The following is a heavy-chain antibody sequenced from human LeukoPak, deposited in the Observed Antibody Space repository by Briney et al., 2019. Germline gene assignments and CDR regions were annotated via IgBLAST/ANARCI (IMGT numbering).Heavy chain of an antibody. CDR2: ISAYNGNT. J-gene: IGHJ6*03. Sequence: ASVKVSCKASGYTFTSYGISWVRQAPGQGLEWMGWISAYNGNTNYAQKLQGRVTMTTDTSTSTAYMELRSLRSDDTAVYYWARAQGSGGYLSYYYYYYMDVWGKGTTVAISS. D-gene: IGHD3-10*01. CDR1: GYTFTSYG. CDR3: ARAQGSGGYLSYYYYYYMDV. V-gene: IGHV1-18*01.